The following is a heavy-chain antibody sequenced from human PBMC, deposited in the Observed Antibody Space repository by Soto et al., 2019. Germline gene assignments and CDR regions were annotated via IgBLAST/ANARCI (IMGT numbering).Heavy chain of an antibody. J-gene: IGHJ4*02. CDR3: ARVSTYDFWSGYYRY. CDR1: GFTFSSYW. V-gene: IGHV3-74*01. D-gene: IGHD3-3*01. CDR2: INSDGSST. Sequence: LRLSCAASGFTFSSYWMHWVRQAPGKGLVWVSRINSDGSSTSYADSVKGRFTISRDNAKNTLYLQMNSLRAEDTAVYYCARVSTYDFWSGYYRYWGQGTLVTVSS.